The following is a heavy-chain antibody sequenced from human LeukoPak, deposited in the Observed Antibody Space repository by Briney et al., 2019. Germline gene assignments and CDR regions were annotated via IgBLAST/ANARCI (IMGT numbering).Heavy chain of an antibody. D-gene: IGHD1-7*01. Sequence: GGSLRLSCAASAFTFSSYGMHWVRQAPGKGLEWVAFIRYDGSNKYYADSVKGRFTISRDNSKNTLFLQMNSLRAEDTAVYYCAKASLELDEEYYYYYYMDVWGKGTTVTVSS. J-gene: IGHJ6*03. CDR1: AFTFSSYG. V-gene: IGHV3-30*02. CDR3: AKASLELDEEYYYYYYMDV. CDR2: IRYDGSNK.